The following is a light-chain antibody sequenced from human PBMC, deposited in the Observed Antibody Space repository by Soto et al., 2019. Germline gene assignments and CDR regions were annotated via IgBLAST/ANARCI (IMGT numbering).Light chain of an antibody. CDR2: EVS. V-gene: IGLV2-23*02. CDR1: SSDIGGYNL. Sequence: QSALTQPASVSRSPGQSVTISCTGTSSDIGGYNLVSWYQQHPDNAPKLIIFEVSRRPSGISNRFSASKSGNTASLTISGLQAEDEADYYCCSYSASGTSVVFGGGTKVTVL. CDR3: CSYSASGTSVV. J-gene: IGLJ3*02.